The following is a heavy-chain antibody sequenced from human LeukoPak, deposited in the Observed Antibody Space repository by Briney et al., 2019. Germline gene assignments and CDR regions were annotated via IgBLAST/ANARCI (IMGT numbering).Heavy chain of an antibody. CDR2: ISSSGSTI. V-gene: IGHV3-48*03. J-gene: IGHJ4*02. Sequence: VGSLRLSCAASGFTFSSYDMNGVRQAPGEGGGWGSDISSSGSTIYYADSVKGRFTISRDKAKNSLYLQLNSLRAEDTAVYYCASNSRSAASSYFDYWGQGTLVTVSS. CDR3: ASNSRSAASSYFDY. CDR1: GFTFSSYD. D-gene: IGHD2-15*01.